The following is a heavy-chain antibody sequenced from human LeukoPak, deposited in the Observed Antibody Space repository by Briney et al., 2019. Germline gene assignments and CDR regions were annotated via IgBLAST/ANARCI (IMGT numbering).Heavy chain of an antibody. V-gene: IGHV3-21*04. CDR3: AKPDLYGDYVDYFDY. D-gene: IGHD4-17*01. J-gene: IGHJ4*02. Sequence: GGSLRLSCAASGFTFSSYSMNWVRQAPGKGLEWVSSISSSSSYIYYADSVKGRFTISRDNSKNTLYLQMNSLRAEDTAVYYCAKPDLYGDYVDYFDYWGQGTLVTVSS. CDR1: GFTFSSYS. CDR2: ISSSSSYI.